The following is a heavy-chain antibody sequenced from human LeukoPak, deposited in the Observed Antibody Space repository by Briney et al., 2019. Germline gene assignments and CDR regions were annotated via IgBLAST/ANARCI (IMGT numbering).Heavy chain of an antibody. J-gene: IGHJ4*02. CDR3: AKDSNGWYQRGSNYFDY. V-gene: IGHV3-23*01. CDR1: GFTVSDYY. D-gene: IGHD6-13*01. Sequence: GGSLRLSCVGSGFTVSDYYMNWVRQAPGKGLEWVSTISGSGSSTYYVDSVKGRFTISRDNSKNTLYLQMNSLRAEDTAEYYCAKDSNGWYQRGSNYFDYWGQGTLVTVSS. CDR2: ISGSGSST.